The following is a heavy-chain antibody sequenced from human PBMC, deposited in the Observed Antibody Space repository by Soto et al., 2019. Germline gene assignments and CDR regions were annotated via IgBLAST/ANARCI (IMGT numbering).Heavy chain of an antibody. CDR2: IIPIFGTA. J-gene: IGHJ6*02. CDR1: GGTFNRYT. CDR3: ALWGFRDGNNSKYNYSGMDV. D-gene: IGHD1-1*01. Sequence: VQLVQSGAEVKKPGSSVKLSCKASGGTFNRYTISWVLQAPGQGLEWMGGIIPIFGTANYAQKFQGRVAIIADESTSAAYMELRSLRSEDTAVYYCALWGFRDGNNSKYNYSGMDVWGQGTTVTVSS. V-gene: IGHV1-69*01.